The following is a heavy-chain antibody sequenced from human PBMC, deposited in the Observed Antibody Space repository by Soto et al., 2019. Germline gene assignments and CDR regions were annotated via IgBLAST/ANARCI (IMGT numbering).Heavy chain of an antibody. CDR2: MNPNSGNT. J-gene: IGHJ6*03. D-gene: IGHD3-3*01. Sequence: ASVKVSCKASGYTFTSYDINWVRQATGQGLEWMGWMNPNSGNTGYAQKFQGRVTMTRNTSISTAYMELSSLRSEDTAVYYCARGDLQAMYDFWRLKPLNYYYYYMDVWGKGTTVTVS. CDR1: GYTFTSYD. CDR3: ARGDLQAMYDFWRLKPLNYYYYYMDV. V-gene: IGHV1-8*01.